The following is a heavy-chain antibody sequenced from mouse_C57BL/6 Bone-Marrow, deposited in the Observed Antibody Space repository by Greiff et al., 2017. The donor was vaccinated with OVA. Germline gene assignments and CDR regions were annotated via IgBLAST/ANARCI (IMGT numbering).Heavy chain of an antibody. CDR3: ARGGGYWAMDD. CDR1: GYAFSSSW. Sequence: QVQLKESGPELVKPGASVKISCKASGYAFSSSWMNWVKQRPGKGLEWIGRIYPGDGDTNYNGKFKGKATLTADKSSSTAYMQLSSLTSEDSAVYFCARGGGYWAMDDWGKGTSVTVSS. CDR2: IYPGDGDT. J-gene: IGHJ4*01. V-gene: IGHV1-82*01.